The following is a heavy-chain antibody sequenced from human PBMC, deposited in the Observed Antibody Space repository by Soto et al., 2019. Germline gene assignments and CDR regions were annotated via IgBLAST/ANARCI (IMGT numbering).Heavy chain of an antibody. D-gene: IGHD3-10*01. Sequence: QVQLQESGPGLVKPSETLSLTCTVSSGSITNYYWNWIRQPPGKGLEWIGYIYYTGSTNYNPSLESRVXXXVXXSQNQFSLKLNSVTAADTAVYYCARARGYCSQSYRWHYRDSWGQGILVTVSS. J-gene: IGHJ4*02. CDR2: IYYTGST. V-gene: IGHV4-59*01. CDR1: SGSITNYY. CDR3: ARARGYCSQSYRWHYRDS.